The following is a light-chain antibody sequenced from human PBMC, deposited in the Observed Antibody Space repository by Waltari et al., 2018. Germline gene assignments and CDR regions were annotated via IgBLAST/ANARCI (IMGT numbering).Light chain of an antibody. CDR3: QNYNSAPRT. CDR1: QGINIY. CDR2: AAS. Sequence: DIQKTQSPSSLSASVGDRVSITCRASQGINIYLAWYQQKPGKVPKLLIYAASTLQSGFPSRFSGSGSGTDFTLTISSLQPDDVATYYCQNYNSAPRTFGQGTKVEIK. V-gene: IGKV1-27*01. J-gene: IGKJ1*01.